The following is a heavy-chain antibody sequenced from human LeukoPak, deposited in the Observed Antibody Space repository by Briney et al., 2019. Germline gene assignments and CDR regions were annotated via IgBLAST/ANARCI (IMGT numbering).Heavy chain of an antibody. J-gene: IGHJ4*02. CDR1: GGSISSGSNY. D-gene: IGHD2-15*01. V-gene: IGHV4-61*02. CDR2: IYTSGST. CDR3: ARRKVSSLFDY. Sequence: SETLSLTCTVSGGSISSGSNYWSWLRQPAGKGLEWIGRIYTSGSTNYNPSLKSRVTMSIDTSKNQFSLKLSSVTAADTAVYYCARRKVSSLFDYWGQGTLVTVSS.